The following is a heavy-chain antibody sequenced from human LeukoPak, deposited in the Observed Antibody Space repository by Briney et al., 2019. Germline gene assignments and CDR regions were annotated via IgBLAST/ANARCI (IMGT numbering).Heavy chain of an antibody. V-gene: IGHV3-69-1*01. J-gene: IGHJ1*01. Sequence: GGSLRLSCAASGFTFSDYYMNWVRQAPGKGLEWVSSISSSSTIYYADSVKGRFTISRDNAKNSLYLQMNSLRAEDTAVYYCARAADIVVVPAAMQWYFQHWGQGTLVTVSP. CDR1: GFTFSDYY. CDR3: ARAADIVVVPAAMQWYFQH. D-gene: IGHD2-2*01. CDR2: ISSSSTI.